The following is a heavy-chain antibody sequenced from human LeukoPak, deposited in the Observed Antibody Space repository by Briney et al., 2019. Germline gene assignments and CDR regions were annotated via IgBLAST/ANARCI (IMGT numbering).Heavy chain of an antibody. CDR3: ARQGLYDSSGYYKRDAFDI. D-gene: IGHD3-22*01. CDR1: GYSISSDYY. V-gene: IGHV4-38-2*01. J-gene: IGHJ3*02. CDR2: FYHSGST. Sequence: SETLSLTCAVSGYSISSDYYWGWIRQPPGKGLEWIGSFYHSGSTYYNPCLKTRVTILVDTSKNQFSLKLSSVTAADTALYYCARQGLYDSSGYYKRDAFDIWGQGTMVTVSS.